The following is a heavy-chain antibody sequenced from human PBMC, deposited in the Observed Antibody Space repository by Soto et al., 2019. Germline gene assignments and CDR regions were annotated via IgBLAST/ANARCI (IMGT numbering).Heavy chain of an antibody. V-gene: IGHV4-59*13. J-gene: IGHJ6*02. CDR3: ARDSGDYYYYGMDV. CDR1: GGSISGYY. CDR2: IYYSGST. Sequence: SETLSLTCTVSGGSISGYYWSWIQQPPGKGLEWIGYIYYSGSTNYNPSLKSRVTISVDTSKNQFSLKLSSVTAADTAVYYCARDSGDYYYYGMDVWGQGTTVTVSS.